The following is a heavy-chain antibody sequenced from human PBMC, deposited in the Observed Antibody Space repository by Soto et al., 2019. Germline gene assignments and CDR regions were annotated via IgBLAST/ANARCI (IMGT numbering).Heavy chain of an antibody. J-gene: IGHJ5*02. CDR1: GFTFSCYV. CDR2: TNDNGRST. CDR3: ARGNTLDL. V-gene: IGHV3-23*01. Sequence: GGSLRLSCAASGFTFSCYVITWVRRAPGKGLEWVSTTNDNGRSTFYADSVRGRFTISRDNSKNTLYLQMNSLRAEDTALYYCARGNTLDLWGQGTLVTVS. D-gene: IGHD1-1*01.